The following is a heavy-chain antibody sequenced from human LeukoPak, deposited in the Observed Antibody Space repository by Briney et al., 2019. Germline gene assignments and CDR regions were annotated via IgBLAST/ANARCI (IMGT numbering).Heavy chain of an antibody. CDR2: IYYSGST. V-gene: IGHV4-39*01. CDR1: GGSISSSSYY. Sequence: SETLSLTCAVSGGSISSSSYYWDWIRQPPWKGLEWIGSIYYSGSTYYNPSLKSRVSISVDTSKNQFSLKLNSVTAADTALYYCARRFDYYASGRLNWFDPWGQGTLVTVSS. J-gene: IGHJ5*02. CDR3: ARRFDYYASGRLNWFDP. D-gene: IGHD3-10*01.